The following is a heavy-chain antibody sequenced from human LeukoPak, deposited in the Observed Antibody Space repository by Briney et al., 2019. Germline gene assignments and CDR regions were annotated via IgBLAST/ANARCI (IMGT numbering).Heavy chain of an antibody. V-gene: IGHV4-34*01. CDR2: INHSGST. CDR1: GGSFSGYY. Sequence: SETLSLTCAVSGGSFSGYYWSWIRQPPGKGLEWIGEINHSGSTNYNPSLKSRVTISVDTSKNQFSLKLSSVTAADTAVYYCARGPANYYGSGRRTMFDYWGQGTLVTVSS. J-gene: IGHJ4*02. D-gene: IGHD3-10*01. CDR3: ARGPANYYGSGRRTMFDY.